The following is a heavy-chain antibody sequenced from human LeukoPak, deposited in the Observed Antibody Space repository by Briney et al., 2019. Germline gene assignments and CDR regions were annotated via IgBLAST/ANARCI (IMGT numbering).Heavy chain of an antibody. Sequence: GGSLRLSCAASGFTFSSYWMSWVRQTPGKGLEWVANIKVVGSEKYYADSVKGRFTISRETAKTSLCRQISSLRAEHSAVYYLARGGKPAKEKLGTSGQRTLGTVSS. D-gene: IGHD4-23*01. CDR2: IKVVGSEK. CDR3: ARGGKPAKEKLGT. CDR1: GFTFSSYW. V-gene: IGHV3-7*01. J-gene: IGHJ5*01.